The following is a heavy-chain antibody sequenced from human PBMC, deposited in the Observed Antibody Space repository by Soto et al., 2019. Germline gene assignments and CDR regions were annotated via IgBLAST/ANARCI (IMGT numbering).Heavy chain of an antibody. D-gene: IGHD6-6*01. V-gene: IGHV1-69*13. CDR3: AGGEQGVAARPGGYYYYYGMDV. J-gene: IGHJ6*02. CDR1: GGTFSSYA. Sequence: SVKVSCKASGGTFSSYAISWVRQAPGQGLEWMGGIIPIFGTANYAQKFQGRVTITADESTSTAYMELSSLRSEDTAVYYCAGGEQGVAARPGGYYYYYGMDVWGQGTTVTVSS. CDR2: IIPIFGTA.